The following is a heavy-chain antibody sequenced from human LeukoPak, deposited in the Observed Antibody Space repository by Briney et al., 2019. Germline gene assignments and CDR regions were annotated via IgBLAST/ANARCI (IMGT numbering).Heavy chain of an antibody. Sequence: SQTLSLTCAVSGGSISSGGYSWSWIRQPPGKGLEWIGYIYHSGSTYYNPSLKSRVTISVDRSKNQFSLKLSSVTAADTAVYYCARHSPIVAAADQIYFDYWGRGTLVTVSS. CDR3: ARHSPIVAAADQIYFDY. J-gene: IGHJ4*02. CDR2: IYHSGST. CDR1: GGSISSGGYS. V-gene: IGHV4-30-2*01. D-gene: IGHD6-13*01.